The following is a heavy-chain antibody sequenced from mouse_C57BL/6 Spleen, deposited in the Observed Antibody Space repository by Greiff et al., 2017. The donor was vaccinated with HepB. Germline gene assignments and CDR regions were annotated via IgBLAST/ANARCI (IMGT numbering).Heavy chain of an antibody. J-gene: IGHJ2*01. D-gene: IGHD4-1*01. CDR1: GYTFTRYW. V-gene: IGHV1-7*01. CDR2: INPSSGYT. CDR3: ARDQTGTDY. Sequence: KESCTASGYTFTRYWMHWVIQRPGQGLEWIGYINPSSGYTKYNQKFKDKATLTADKSSSTAYMQLSSLTYEDSAVYYCARDQTGTDYWGQGTTLTVSS.